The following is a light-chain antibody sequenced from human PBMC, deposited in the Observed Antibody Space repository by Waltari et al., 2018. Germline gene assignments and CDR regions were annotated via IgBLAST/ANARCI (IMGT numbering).Light chain of an antibody. CDR3: QTGGHGTWV. J-gene: IGLJ3*02. CDR2: VNSDGTH. Sequence: QLVLTPSPSASASLGASIKLTGTLSSGHSSNIIAWLQQQPERGPRYLMKVNSDGTHSKGDDIPDRFSGSSSGAERYLTISSLQSEDEADYYCQTGGHGTWVFGGGTKVTVL. CDR1: SGHSSNI. V-gene: IGLV4-69*01.